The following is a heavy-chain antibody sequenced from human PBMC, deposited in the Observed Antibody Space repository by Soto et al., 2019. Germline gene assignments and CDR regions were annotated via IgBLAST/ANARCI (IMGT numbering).Heavy chain of an antibody. D-gene: IGHD3-10*01. CDR2: IYYSGST. CDR1: GGSISSYY. Sequence: SETLSLTCTVSGGSISSYYWSWIRQPPGKGLEWIGYIYYSGSTNYNPSLKSRVTISVDTSKNQFSLKLSSVTAADTAVYYCARAPSYGSGSYPRVSYYYYYYMDVWGKGTTVTVSS. J-gene: IGHJ6*03. V-gene: IGHV4-59*01. CDR3: ARAPSYGSGSYPRVSYYYYYYMDV.